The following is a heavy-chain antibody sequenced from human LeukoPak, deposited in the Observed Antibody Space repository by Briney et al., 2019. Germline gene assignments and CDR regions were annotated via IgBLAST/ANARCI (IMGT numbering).Heavy chain of an antibody. CDR2: IRTRSYRGTT. Sequence: HPGRSLRLSCTASGFTFGDYAMNWVRQAPGKGLEWVGFIRTRSYRGTTEYAASVKGRFTISRDDSKSIAYLQRNSLKTEDTAIYYCTRDRSCSSTSCSSFDSWGQGTLVTVSS. CDR3: TRDRSCSSTSCSSFDS. D-gene: IGHD2-2*01. CDR1: GFTFGDYA. J-gene: IGHJ4*02. V-gene: IGHV3-49*04.